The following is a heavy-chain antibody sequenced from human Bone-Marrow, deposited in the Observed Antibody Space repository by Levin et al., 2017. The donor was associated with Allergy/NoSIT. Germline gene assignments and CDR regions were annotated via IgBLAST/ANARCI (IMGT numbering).Heavy chain of an antibody. V-gene: IGHV1-2*02. CDR2: INPNSGGT. D-gene: IGHD6-13*01. Sequence: GESLKISCKASGYTFTGYYMHWVRQAPGQGLEWMGWINPNSGGTNYAQKFQGRVTMTRDTSISTAYMELSRLRSDDTAVYYCARPYSSSWYYFDYWGQGTLVTVSS. CDR3: ARPYSSSWYYFDY. CDR1: GYTFTGYY. J-gene: IGHJ4*02.